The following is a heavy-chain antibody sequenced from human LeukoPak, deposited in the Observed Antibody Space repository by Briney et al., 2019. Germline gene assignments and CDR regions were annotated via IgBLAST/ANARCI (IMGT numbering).Heavy chain of an antibody. CDR1: GGSISSGSYY. CDR3: AGGGRYHDSSGYAFDI. J-gene: IGHJ3*02. D-gene: IGHD3-22*01. Sequence: SETLSLTCTVSGGSISSGSYYWSWIRQPAGKGLEWIGRIYTSGSTNYNPSLKSRVTISVDTSKNQFSLKLSSVTAADTAVYYCAGGGRYHDSSGYAFDIWGQGTMVTVSS. CDR2: IYTSGST. V-gene: IGHV4-61*02.